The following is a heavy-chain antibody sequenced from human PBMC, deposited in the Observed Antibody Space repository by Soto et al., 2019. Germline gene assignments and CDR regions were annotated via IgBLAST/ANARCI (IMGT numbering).Heavy chain of an antibody. CDR1: GYTFTSYA. V-gene: IGHV1-3*01. Sequence: ASVKVSCKASGYTFTSYAMHWVRQAPGQRLEWMGWINAGNGNTKYSQKFQGRVTITRDTSASTAYMELSSLRSEDTAVYYCARSYDYIWGSYRYVFDYWGQGTLVTVSS. J-gene: IGHJ4*02. D-gene: IGHD3-16*02. CDR3: ARSYDYIWGSYRYVFDY. CDR2: INAGNGNT.